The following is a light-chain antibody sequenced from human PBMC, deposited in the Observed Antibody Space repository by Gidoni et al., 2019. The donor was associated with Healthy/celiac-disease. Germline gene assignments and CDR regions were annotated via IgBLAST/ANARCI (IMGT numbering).Light chain of an antibody. CDR1: SSDVGGYNY. J-gene: IGLJ3*02. CDR3: SSYTSSSLWV. CDR2: DVS. V-gene: IGLV2-14*03. Sequence: QSALTLPASVSGSPGQSITISCTGTSSDVGGYNYVSWYQQHPGKAPKLMIYDVSNRPSGVSNRFSGSKSGNTASLTISGLQAEDEADYYCSSYTSSSLWVFGGGTKLTVL.